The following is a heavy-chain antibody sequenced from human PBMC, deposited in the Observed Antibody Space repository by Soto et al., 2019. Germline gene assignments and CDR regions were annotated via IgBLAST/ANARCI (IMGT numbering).Heavy chain of an antibody. CDR2: IYASGTT. D-gene: IGHD1-26*01. CDR1: GGSIRSYY. V-gene: IGHV4-4*07. J-gene: IGHJ6*02. CDR3: AREGASGFGMDV. Sequence: SETLSLTCTVSGGSIRSYYWSWIRQPAGKALEWVGRIYASGTTNYNPSLKSRVTILLDTSKNQFSLKLSSVTAADTAVYYCAREGASGFGMDVWGQGTTVTVSS.